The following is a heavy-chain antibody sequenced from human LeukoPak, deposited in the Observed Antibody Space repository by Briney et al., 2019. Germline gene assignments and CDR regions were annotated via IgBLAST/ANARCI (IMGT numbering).Heavy chain of an antibody. CDR3: ARYSGGWPYYFDY. J-gene: IGHJ4*02. V-gene: IGHV4-4*08. CDR1: GGSISIYY. CDR2: ISNTGDT. Sequence: PSETLSLTCTIPGGSISIYYWSWIRQPPGKGLEWIGYISNTGDTKNNPSLKSRVAISLDTSKNQLSLQLTSVTAADTAVYFCARYSGGWPYYFDYWGQGALVTVSS. D-gene: IGHD6-19*01.